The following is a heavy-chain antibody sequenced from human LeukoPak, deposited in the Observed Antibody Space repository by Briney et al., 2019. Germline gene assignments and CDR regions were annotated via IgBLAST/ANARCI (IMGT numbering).Heavy chain of an antibody. D-gene: IGHD2-2*02. CDR1: GGSISSGSYY. V-gene: IGHV4-61*02. CDR2: IYTSGST. Sequence: PSETLSLTCTVSGGSISSGSYYWSWIRQPAGKGLEWIGRIYTSGSTNYNPSLKSRVTISVDTSKNQFSLKLSSVTAADTAVYYCARWRHIPNYFDYWGQGTLVTVSS. CDR3: ARWRHIPNYFDY. J-gene: IGHJ4*02.